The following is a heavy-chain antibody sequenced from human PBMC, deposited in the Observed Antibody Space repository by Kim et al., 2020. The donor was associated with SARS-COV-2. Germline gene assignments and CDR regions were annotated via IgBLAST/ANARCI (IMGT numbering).Heavy chain of an antibody. CDR1: GFTFSSYA. CDR2: ISYDGSNK. Sequence: GGSLRLSCAASGFTFSSYAMHWVRQAPGKGMEWVAVISYDGSNKYYADSVKGRFTISRDNSKNTLYLQMNSLRAEDTAVYYCARVRYRNRSYFDYWGQGTLVTVSS. V-gene: IGHV3-30*04. CDR3: ARVRYRNRSYFDY. J-gene: IGHJ4*02. D-gene: IGHD3-9*01.